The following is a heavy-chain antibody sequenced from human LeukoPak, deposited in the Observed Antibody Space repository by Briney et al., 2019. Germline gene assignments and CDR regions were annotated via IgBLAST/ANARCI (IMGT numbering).Heavy chain of an antibody. CDR2: IYSGGST. CDR3: ARDHGSYLPNDAFDI. CDR1: GFTVSSNY. D-gene: IGHD1-26*01. Sequence: GGSLRLSCAASGFTVSSNYMSWVRQAPGKGLEWVSVIYSGGSTYYADSVKGRFTISRDNSKNTLYLQMNSLRAEDTAVYYCARDHGSYLPNDAFDIWGQGTMVTVSS. V-gene: IGHV3-53*05. J-gene: IGHJ3*02.